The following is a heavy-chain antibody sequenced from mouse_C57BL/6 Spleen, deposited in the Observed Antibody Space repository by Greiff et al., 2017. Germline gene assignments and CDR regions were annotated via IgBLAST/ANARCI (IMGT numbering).Heavy chain of an antibody. V-gene: IGHV5-9*01. CDR1: GFTFSSYT. CDR2: ISGGGGNT. J-gene: IGHJ3*01. Sequence: VMLVESGGGLVKPGGSLKLSCAASGFTFSSYTMSWVRQTPEKRLEWVATISGGGGNTYYPDSVKGRFTISRDNAKNTLYLQMSSLRSEDTALYYCARHEGYYGSGFAYWGQGTLVTVSA. CDR3: ARHEGYYGSGFAY. D-gene: IGHD1-1*01.